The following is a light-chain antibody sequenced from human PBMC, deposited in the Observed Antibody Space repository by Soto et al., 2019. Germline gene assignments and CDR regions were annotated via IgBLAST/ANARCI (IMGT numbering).Light chain of an antibody. J-gene: IGLJ1*01. CDR3: AAWYDSLNALV. CDR1: SSNIGSNN. CDR2: TNS. Sequence: QSVLTQPPSASGTPGQWVTISCSGSSSNIGSNNVKWYQHHPGRAPKHLIYTNSQRPSAGPDRCSGSKTGTSTSLAISGRQSDDEDDYYYAAWYDSLNALVFGTGTKLTVL. V-gene: IGLV1-44*01.